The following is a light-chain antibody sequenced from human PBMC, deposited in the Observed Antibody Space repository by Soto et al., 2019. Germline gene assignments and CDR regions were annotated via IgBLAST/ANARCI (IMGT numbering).Light chain of an antibody. CDR1: QSISSY. CDR3: QQYNSFSWT. J-gene: IGKJ1*01. CDR2: AAS. Sequence: DIQMTQSPSSLSASVGDRVTITCRASQSISSYLNWYQQKPGKAPKLLIYAASSLQSGVPSRFSGSGSGTDFSLPISSLQPEDSETYYCQQYNSFSWTFGQGTKVDIK. V-gene: IGKV1-39*01.